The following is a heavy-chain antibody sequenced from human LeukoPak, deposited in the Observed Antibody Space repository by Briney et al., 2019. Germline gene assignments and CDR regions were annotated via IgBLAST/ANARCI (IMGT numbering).Heavy chain of an antibody. J-gene: IGHJ4*02. V-gene: IGHV3-11*04. D-gene: IGHD3-16*01. Sequence: GGSLRLSCAASGFTFSDYYMSWIRQAPGKGLEWVSYISSGGSTIKYADSVKGRFTVSRDNAKNSVYLQMKSLRVEDTAVYYCARRGYHDYSGFDYWGQGTLVTVSS. CDR3: ARRGYHDYSGFDY. CDR2: ISSGGSTI. CDR1: GFTFSDYY.